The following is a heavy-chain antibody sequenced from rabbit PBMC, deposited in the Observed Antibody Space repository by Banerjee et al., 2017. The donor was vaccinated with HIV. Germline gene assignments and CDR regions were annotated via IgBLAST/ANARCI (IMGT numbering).Heavy chain of an antibody. CDR3: ARDGDWSTGWGGGTRLDL. J-gene: IGHJ3*01. D-gene: IGHD4-1*01. V-gene: IGHV1S40*01. CDR2: IYAGNTDST. CDR1: GIDFSSYYD. Sequence: QSLEESGGGLVKPGASLTLTCTASGIDFSSYYDMCWVRQAPGKGLEWIACIYAGNTDSTYYASWAKGRFTISKTSSTTVTLQMTSLTAADTATYFCARDGDWSTGWGGGTRLDLWGQGTLVTVS.